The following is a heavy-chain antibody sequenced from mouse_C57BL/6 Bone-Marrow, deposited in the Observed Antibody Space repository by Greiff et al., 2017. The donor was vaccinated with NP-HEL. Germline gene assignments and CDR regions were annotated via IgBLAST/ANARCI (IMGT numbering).Heavy chain of an antibody. V-gene: IGHV1-4*01. CDR1: GYTFTSYT. CDR3: ARDYGSSPAWFAY. Sequence: QVQLQQTGAELARPGASVKMSCKASGYTFTSYTMHWVKQRPGQGLEWIGYINPSSGYTKYNQKFKDKATLTADKSSSTAYMQLSSLTSEDSAVYYCARDYGSSPAWFAYWGQGTLVTVSA. CDR2: INPSSGYT. J-gene: IGHJ3*01. D-gene: IGHD1-1*01.